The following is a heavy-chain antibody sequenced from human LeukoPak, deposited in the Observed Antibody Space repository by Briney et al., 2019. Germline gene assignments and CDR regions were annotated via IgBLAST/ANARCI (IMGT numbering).Heavy chain of an antibody. CDR2: IYYSGNT. Sequence: SETLSLTCTVSGGSISSYYWSWIRQPPGNGLEWIGYIYYSGNTNYNPSLKSRLTMSADRSRNQFSLNLNSVTASDTAVYYCARINWNYFDYWGQGILVTVAS. CDR3: ARINWNYFDY. V-gene: IGHV4-59*08. CDR1: GGSISSYY. D-gene: IGHD3-3*01. J-gene: IGHJ4*02.